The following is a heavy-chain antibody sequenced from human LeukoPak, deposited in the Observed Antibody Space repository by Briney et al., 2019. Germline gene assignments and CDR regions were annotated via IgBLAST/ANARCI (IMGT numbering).Heavy chain of an antibody. CDR3: ARRGGSGSYNFYYYYYMDV. CDR2: IYTSGST. CDR1: GGSISSGSYY. J-gene: IGHJ6*03. V-gene: IGHV4-61*02. D-gene: IGHD3-10*01. Sequence: SETLSLTCTVSGGSISSGSYYWSWIRQPAGKGLKWIGRIYTSGSTNYNPSLKSRVTISVDTSKNQFSLKLSSVTAADTAAYYCARRGGSGSYNFYYYYYMDVWGKGTTVTVSS.